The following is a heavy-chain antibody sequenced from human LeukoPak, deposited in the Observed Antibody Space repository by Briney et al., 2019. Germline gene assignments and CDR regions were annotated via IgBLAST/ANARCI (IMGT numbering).Heavy chain of an antibody. Sequence: PGGSLRLSCAASGFTFSSYAMSWVRQAPGKGLEWVSAISGSGGSTYYADSVKGRFTISRDNSKNTLYLQMNNLRAEDTAVYYCAKVMPYGSGSYGLVDYWGQGTLVTVSS. CDR2: ISGSGGST. CDR1: GFTFSSYA. J-gene: IGHJ4*02. V-gene: IGHV3-23*01. D-gene: IGHD3-10*01. CDR3: AKVMPYGSGSYGLVDY.